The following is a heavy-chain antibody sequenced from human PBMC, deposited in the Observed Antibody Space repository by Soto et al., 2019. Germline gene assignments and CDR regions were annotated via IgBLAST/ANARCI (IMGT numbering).Heavy chain of an antibody. J-gene: IGHJ4*02. CDR2: TGYTSKWYN. V-gene: IGHV6-1*01. D-gene: IGHD5-18*01. CDR1: GDSISTNNVA. CDR3: ARGKYSAFDY. Sequence: QVQLQQSGPGLVKPSQTLSLTCAISGDSISTNNVAWNWIRQSPSGGLEWLGRTGYTSKWYNDYAVSVRSRLTINPDTSKHPFSLQLNSVTLDDTAVYYCARGKYSAFDYWGQGTLVTVSS.